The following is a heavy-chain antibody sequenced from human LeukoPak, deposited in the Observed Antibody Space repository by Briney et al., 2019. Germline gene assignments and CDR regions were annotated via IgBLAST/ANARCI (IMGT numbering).Heavy chain of an antibody. V-gene: IGHV4-4*07. J-gene: IGHJ6*02. CDR1: GGSISSYY. CDR2: IYTSGST. Sequence: PSETLSLTCTVSGGSISSYYWSWIRQPAGKGLEWIGRIYTSGSTNYNPSLKSRVTMSVDTSKNQFSLKLSSVTAADTAVYYCAREAVITMVRGVIITTHYGMDVWGQGTTVTVSS. CDR3: AREAVITMVRGVIITTHYGMDV. D-gene: IGHD3-10*01.